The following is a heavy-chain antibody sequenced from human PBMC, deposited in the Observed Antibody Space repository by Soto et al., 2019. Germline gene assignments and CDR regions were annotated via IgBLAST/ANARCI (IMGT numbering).Heavy chain of an antibody. V-gene: IGHV1-24*01. D-gene: IGHD3-3*01. CDR2: FDPEDGET. J-gene: IGHJ5*02. CDR3: ATVITIFGVALRWFDP. CDR1: GYTLTELS. Sequence: ASVKVSCKVSGYTLTELSMHWVRRAPGKGLEWMGGFDPEDGETIYAQKFQGRVTMTEDTSTDTAYMELSSLRSEDTAVYYCATVITIFGVALRWFDPWGQGTLVTVSS.